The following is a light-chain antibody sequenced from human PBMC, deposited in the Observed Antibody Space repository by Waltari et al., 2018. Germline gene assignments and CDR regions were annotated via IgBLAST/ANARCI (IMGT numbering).Light chain of an antibody. CDR2: GAS. Sequence: MTQSPATLSVSLGERATLSCRASENIKNKLAWYQQNPGQAPRLLVFGASTRATGIPYRFSGSGSGTDFTLTISSLQSEDFAVYYCHQYDNWPPTFGQGTKLDI. J-gene: IGKJ2*01. V-gene: IGKV3-15*01. CDR1: ENIKNK. CDR3: HQYDNWPPT.